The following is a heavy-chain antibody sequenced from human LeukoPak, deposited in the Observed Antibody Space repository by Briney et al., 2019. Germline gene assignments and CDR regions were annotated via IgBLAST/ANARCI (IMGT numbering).Heavy chain of an antibody. D-gene: IGHD3-3*01. Sequence: GGSLRLSCAASGFTFSSYAMHWVRQAPGKGLEYVSAISSNGGSTYYANSVKGRFTISRDNSKNTLYLQMGSLRAEDMAVYYCARLGGHYYYGMDVWGQGTTVTVS. CDR1: GFTFSSYA. V-gene: IGHV3-64*01. CDR3: ARLGGHYYYGMDV. J-gene: IGHJ6*02. CDR2: ISSNGGST.